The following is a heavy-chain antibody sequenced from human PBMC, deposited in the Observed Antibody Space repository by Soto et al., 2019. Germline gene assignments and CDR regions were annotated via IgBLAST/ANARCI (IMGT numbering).Heavy chain of an antibody. CDR2: ISYSAKT. CDR3: TRGAGAPWVRFDS. D-gene: IGHD3-22*01. CDR1: GYSITSGFY. J-gene: IGHJ4*02. V-gene: IGHV4-38-2*01. Sequence: SETLSLTCGVSGYSITSGFYWGWVRQSPGKGLEWIGSISYSAKTFYNPSLASRLSIAVVTSMNQFSLRLTSVTAADTALYYCTRGAGAPWVRFDSWGQGTLVTVSS.